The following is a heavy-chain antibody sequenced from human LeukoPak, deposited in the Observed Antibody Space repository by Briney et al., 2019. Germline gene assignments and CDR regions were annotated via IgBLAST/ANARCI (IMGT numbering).Heavy chain of an antibody. CDR2: ISWNSGSI. Sequence: SGGSLRLSCAASGFTFDDYAMHWVRQAPGKGLEWVSGISWNSGSIGYADSVKGRFTTSRDNAKNSLYLQMNSLRAEDTAVYYCARGGRYSYGYTGPFDYWGQGTLVTVSS. D-gene: IGHD5-18*01. CDR1: GFTFDDYA. V-gene: IGHV3-9*01. J-gene: IGHJ4*02. CDR3: ARGGRYSYGYTGPFDY.